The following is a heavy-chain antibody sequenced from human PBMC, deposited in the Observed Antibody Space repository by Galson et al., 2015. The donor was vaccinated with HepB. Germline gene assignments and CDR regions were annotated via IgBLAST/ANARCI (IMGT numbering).Heavy chain of an antibody. CDR3: AEGPSGYDSFDY. CDR1: GGTFSNHA. J-gene: IGHJ4*02. Sequence: SVKVSCKASGGTFSNHAISWVRQAPGQGLDWMGGIFPMFGTVNLAQKFQGRVTIAADKSTSTAYMELSRLRSEDTAVYHCAEGPSGYDSFDYWGRGTLVTVSS. V-gene: IGHV1-69*06. D-gene: IGHD5-12*01. CDR2: IFPMFGTV.